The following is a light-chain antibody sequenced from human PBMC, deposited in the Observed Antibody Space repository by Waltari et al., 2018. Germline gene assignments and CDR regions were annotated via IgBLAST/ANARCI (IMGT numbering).Light chain of an antibody. J-gene: IGKJ1*01. CDR3: MQGKHWPWT. V-gene: IGKV2-30*01. CDR2: LVS. CDR1: QGLVSSDGDTL. Sequence: DVVMTQSPLSLPVTLGQPASTSCRSSQGLVSSDGDTLLNWFQQRPGQSPRRLIYLVSRRDSGVPDRFSGSGSGTNFTLKISRLEAEDVGLYYCMQGKHWPWTFGQGTRVEI.